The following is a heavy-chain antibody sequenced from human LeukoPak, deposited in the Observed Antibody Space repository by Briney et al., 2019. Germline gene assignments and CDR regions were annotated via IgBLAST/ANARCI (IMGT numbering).Heavy chain of an antibody. CDR1: GFTFNSYA. D-gene: IGHD4-17*01. V-gene: IGHV3-23*01. CDR2: ISGSGGST. CDR3: ARSAHGDYLYFGY. J-gene: IGHJ4*02. Sequence: GGSLRLSCAASGFTFNSYAMSWVRQAPGKGLEWVSAISGSGGSTYYADSVRGRFTISRDNSKNTLYLQMNSLRAEDTAVYYCARSAHGDYLYFGYWGQGTLVTVSS.